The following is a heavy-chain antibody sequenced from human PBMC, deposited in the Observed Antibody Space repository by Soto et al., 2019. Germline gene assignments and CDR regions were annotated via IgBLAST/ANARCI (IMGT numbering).Heavy chain of an antibody. CDR2: ISYDGSNK. J-gene: IGHJ6*02. V-gene: IGHV3-30*18. Sequence: TGGSLRLSCAASGFTFSSYGMHWVRQAPGKGLEWVAVISYDGSNKYYADSVKGRFTISRDNSKNTLYLQMNSLRAEDTAVYYCAKDLARLAAAFGFPYLYGMDVWGQGTTVTVSS. CDR3: AKDLARLAAAFGFPYLYGMDV. CDR1: GFTFSSYG. D-gene: IGHD6-13*01.